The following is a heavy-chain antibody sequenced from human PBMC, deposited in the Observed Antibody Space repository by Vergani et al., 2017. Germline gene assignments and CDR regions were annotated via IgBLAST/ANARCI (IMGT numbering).Heavy chain of an antibody. Sequence: QVQLVQSGAEVKKPGSSVKVSCKASGGTFSSYAISWVRQAPGQGLEWMGGIIPIFGTANYAQKFQGRVTITADESTSTAYMGLSSLRSEDTAVYYCARGTSMTTVTNGAFDIWGQGTMVTVSS. D-gene: IGHD4-17*01. CDR3: ARGTSMTTVTNGAFDI. V-gene: IGHV1-69*12. CDR1: GGTFSSYA. J-gene: IGHJ3*02. CDR2: IIPIFGTA.